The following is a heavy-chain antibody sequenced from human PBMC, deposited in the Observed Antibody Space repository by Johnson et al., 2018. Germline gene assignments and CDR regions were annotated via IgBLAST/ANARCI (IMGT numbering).Heavy chain of an antibody. V-gene: IGHV3-9*01. J-gene: IGHJ6*03. Sequence: VQLVQSGGGLVQPGRSLRLSCAASGFTFDDYAMHWVRQAPGKGLEWVSGISWNSGSIGYADSVKGRFTISRDNAKNTRYLQMNSLRAEDTAVYYCATYALFSDYYYYMDVWGKGTTVTVSS. CDR2: ISWNSGSI. CDR3: ATYALFSDYYYYMDV. D-gene: IGHD2-2*01. CDR1: GFTFDDYA.